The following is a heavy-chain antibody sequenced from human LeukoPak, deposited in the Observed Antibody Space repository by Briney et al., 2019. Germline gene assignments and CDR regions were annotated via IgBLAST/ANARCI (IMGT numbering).Heavy chain of an antibody. J-gene: IGHJ4*02. CDR3: ARVFTYYGDYRGRDYFDY. D-gene: IGHD4-17*01. CDR1: GGTFSSYV. CDR2: IIPIFGTA. V-gene: IGHV1-69*06. Sequence: SVKVSCKASGGTFSSYVISWVRQAPGQGLEWMGGIIPIFGTANYAQKFQGRVTITADKSTSTAYMELSSLRSEDTAVYHCARVFTYYGDYRGRDYFDYWGQGTLVTVSS.